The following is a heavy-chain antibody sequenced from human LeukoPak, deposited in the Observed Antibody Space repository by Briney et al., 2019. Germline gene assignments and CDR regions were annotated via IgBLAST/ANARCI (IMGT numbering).Heavy chain of an antibody. J-gene: IGHJ4*02. D-gene: IGHD2-15*01. CDR1: GYTFTSYG. CDR3: ARGRCGGSCYDGYYFDY. V-gene: IGHV1-18*01. CDR2: ISAYNGNT. Sequence: ASVKVSCKASGYTFTSYGISWVRQAPGQGLEWMGWISAYNGNTNYAQKLQGRVTMTTDTSTSTAYMELRSLRSDDTAVYYCARGRCGGSCYDGYYFDYWGQGTLVTVSS.